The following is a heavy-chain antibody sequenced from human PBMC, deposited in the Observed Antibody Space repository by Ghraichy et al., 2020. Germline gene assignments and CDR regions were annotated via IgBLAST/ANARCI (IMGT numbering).Heavy chain of an antibody. J-gene: IGHJ5*02. D-gene: IGHD3-3*01. V-gene: IGHV4-34*01. CDR3: ARAPTYDFWSGYYH. Sequence: SETLSLTCAVYGGSFSGYYWSWIRQPPGKGLEWIGEINHSGSTNYNPSLKSRVTISVDTSKNQFSLKLSSVTAADPAVYYCARAPTYDFWSGYYHWGQGTLVTVSS. CDR2: INHSGST. CDR1: GGSFSGYY.